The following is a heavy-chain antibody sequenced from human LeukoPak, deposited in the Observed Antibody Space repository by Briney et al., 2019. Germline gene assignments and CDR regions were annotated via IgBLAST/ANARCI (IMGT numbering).Heavy chain of an antibody. CDR2: INHSGST. CDR1: GGSFSGYY. D-gene: IGHD2-21*02. CDR3: ARQEGYSPKTYCGGDCGLDP. J-gene: IGHJ5*02. Sequence: PSETLSLTCAVYGGSFSGYYWSWIRQPPGKGLEWIGEINHSGSTNYNPSLKSRVTISVDTSKNQFSLKLSSVTAADTAVYYCARQEGYSPKTYCGGDCGLDPWGQGTLVTVSS. V-gene: IGHV4-34*01.